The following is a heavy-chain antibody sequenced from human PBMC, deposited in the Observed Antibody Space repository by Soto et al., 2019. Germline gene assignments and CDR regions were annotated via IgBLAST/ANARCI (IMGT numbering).Heavy chain of an antibody. Sequence: GASVKVSCKASGGTFSTYTISWVRQAPGRGLEWMGGIIPIFGTANYAHQFQGRVTLTADASATTAYMELTSLTSEDTAVYFCAATLLPPYEVAFGGVVAGSLDYWGQGSLVTVSS. CDR2: IIPIFGTA. CDR1: GGTFSTYT. V-gene: IGHV1-69*13. CDR3: AATLLPPYEVAFGGVVAGSLDY. J-gene: IGHJ4*02. D-gene: IGHD3-16*02.